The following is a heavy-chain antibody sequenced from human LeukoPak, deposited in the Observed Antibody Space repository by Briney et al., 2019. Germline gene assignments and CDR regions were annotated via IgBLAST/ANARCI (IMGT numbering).Heavy chain of an antibody. CDR3: ARHPGIQLWIDY. D-gene: IGHD5-18*01. CDR2: IYDNSGYNPT. Sequence: SETLSLTCSVSGGSMSRYYWSWIRQPPGKGLEWIGYIYDNSGYNPTNYNPSLKSRVTISLDASNNQFSLKLTSLTAADTAVYHCARHPGIQLWIDYWGQGTLVTVSS. CDR1: GGSMSRYY. V-gene: IGHV4-59*08. J-gene: IGHJ4*02.